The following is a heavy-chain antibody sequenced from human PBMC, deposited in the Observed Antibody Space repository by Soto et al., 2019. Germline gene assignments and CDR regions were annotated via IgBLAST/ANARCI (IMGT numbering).Heavy chain of an antibody. CDR2: IKSDGSGT. D-gene: IGHD3-22*01. J-gene: IGHJ4*02. CDR1: GFTFSSYW. Sequence: EVQLVESGGGLVQPGGSLRLSCAASGFTFSSYWMHWVRQAPGKGLVWVSRIKSDGSGTYYADSVKGRLTISRDNAKNTLQLQMNSLRAEDTAVYYCPRGDGDYYDGNGYLGRHWGQGALVTVSS. V-gene: IGHV3-74*01. CDR3: PRGDGDYYDGNGYLGRH.